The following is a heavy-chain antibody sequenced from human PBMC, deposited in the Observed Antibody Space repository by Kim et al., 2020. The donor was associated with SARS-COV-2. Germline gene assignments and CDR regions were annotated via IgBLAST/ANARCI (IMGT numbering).Heavy chain of an antibody. Sequence: GRLTISRDNSKNTLYLQMNSLRAEDTAVYYCAKAGAILWFGDKEVHYFDYWGQGTLVTVSS. J-gene: IGHJ4*02. CDR3: AKAGAILWFGDKEVHYFDY. V-gene: IGHV3-23*01. D-gene: IGHD3-10*01.